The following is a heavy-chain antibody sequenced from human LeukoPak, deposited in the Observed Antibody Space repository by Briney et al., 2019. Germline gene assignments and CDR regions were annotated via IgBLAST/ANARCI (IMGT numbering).Heavy chain of an antibody. V-gene: IGHV3-30*03. Sequence: GGSLRLSCAASGFSFSTYGMHWVRQAPGKGLEWVAVISYHGNNKYYADSVKGRFTISRDNANNTLYLQMNGLKAEDTAVYYCVRFTVVGSTNIWGQGTMVTVSS. CDR3: VRFTVVGSTNI. D-gene: IGHD1-7*01. CDR1: GFSFSTYG. J-gene: IGHJ3*02. CDR2: ISYHGNNK.